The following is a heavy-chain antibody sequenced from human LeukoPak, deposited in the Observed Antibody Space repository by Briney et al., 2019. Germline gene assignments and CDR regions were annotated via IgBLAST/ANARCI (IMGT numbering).Heavy chain of an antibody. D-gene: IGHD2-2*01. CDR2: IYYSGST. V-gene: IGHV4-39*01. CDR3: ARHPYQLLWLSWFDP. J-gene: IGHJ5*02. Sequence: PSETLSLTCTVSGGSSSSSRYYWGWIRQPPGKGLEWIGSIYYSGSTYYNPSLKSRVTISVDTSKNQFSLKLSSVTPADTAVYYCARHPYQLLWLSWFDPWGQGTLVTVSS. CDR1: GGSSSSSRYY.